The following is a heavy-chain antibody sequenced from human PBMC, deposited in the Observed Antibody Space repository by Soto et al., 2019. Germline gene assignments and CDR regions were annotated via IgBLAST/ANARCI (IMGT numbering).Heavy chain of an antibody. J-gene: IGHJ5*02. Sequence: ASVKVSCKASGYTFTSYGISWVRQAPGQGLEWMGWISAYNGNTNYALKLQGRVTMTTDTSTSTAYMELRSLRSDDTAVYYCAREEGYSSSWREFDPWGQGTLVTVSS. CDR3: AREEGYSSSWREFDP. CDR2: ISAYNGNT. CDR1: GYTFTSYG. D-gene: IGHD6-13*01. V-gene: IGHV1-18*01.